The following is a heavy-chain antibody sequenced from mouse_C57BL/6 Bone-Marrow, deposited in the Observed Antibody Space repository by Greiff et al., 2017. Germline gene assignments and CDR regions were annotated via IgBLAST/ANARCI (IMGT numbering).Heavy chain of an antibody. CDR1: GYTFTSYD. CDR3: ARWGRGNRFAY. D-gene: IGHD2-1*01. J-gene: IGHJ3*01. CDR2: IYPRDGST. V-gene: IGHV1-85*01. Sequence: VQRVESGPELVKPGASVKLSCKASGYTFTSYDINWVKQRPGQGLEWIGWIYPRDGSTKYNEKFKGKATLTVDTSSSTAYMELHSLTSEDSAVYFCARWGRGNRFAYWGQGTLVTVSA.